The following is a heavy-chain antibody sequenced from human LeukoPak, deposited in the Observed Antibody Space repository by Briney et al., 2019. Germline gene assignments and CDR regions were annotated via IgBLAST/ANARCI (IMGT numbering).Heavy chain of an antibody. Sequence: PETLSLTCTVSGYSISSGHYWGWIPQPPGKGLEWIGSIYHSGSTYYNPSLKSRVTISVDTSKNQFSLKLSSVTAADTAVYYCARDATMMGNYFNYWGQGTLVTVSS. V-gene: IGHV4-38-2*02. CDR1: GYSISSGHY. J-gene: IGHJ4*02. CDR2: IYHSGST. D-gene: IGHD5-12*01. CDR3: ARDATMMGNYFNY.